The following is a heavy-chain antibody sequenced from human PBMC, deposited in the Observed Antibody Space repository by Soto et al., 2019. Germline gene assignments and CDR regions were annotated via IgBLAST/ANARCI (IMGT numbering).Heavy chain of an antibody. CDR2: RYYTGKT. V-gene: IGHV4-30-4*01. D-gene: IGHD1-26*01. J-gene: IGHJ4*02. Sequence: QVQLQESGPGLVKPSQTLSLTCTVSGTTISSGDHYWSWIRQAPGKGLEWIGYRYYTGKTYYNTSLQSRVTLSVDTSKNQFSLKMTSVTAADTAMYFCARVYGRGDYFDFWGRGTLVSVSS. CDR1: GTTISSGDHY. CDR3: ARVYGRGDYFDF.